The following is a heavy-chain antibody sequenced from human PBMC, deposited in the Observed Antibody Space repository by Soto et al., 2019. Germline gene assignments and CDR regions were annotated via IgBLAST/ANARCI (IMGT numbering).Heavy chain of an antibody. Sequence: SVKVSCKASGGSFSSYAISWVRQAPGQGLEWMGGIIPIFGTTNYAQKFQGRVTITADKSTSTAYMELSSLRSEDTAVYYCARDRVRGVGATTGYFDYWGQGTLVTVS. J-gene: IGHJ4*02. D-gene: IGHD1-26*01. CDR2: IIPIFGTT. CDR1: GGSFSSYA. V-gene: IGHV1-69*06. CDR3: ARDRVRGVGATTGYFDY.